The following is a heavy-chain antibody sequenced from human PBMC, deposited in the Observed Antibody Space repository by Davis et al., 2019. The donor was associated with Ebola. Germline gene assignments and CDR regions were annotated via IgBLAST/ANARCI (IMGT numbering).Heavy chain of an antibody. CDR1: GFTFSSYG. Sequence: GESLKISCAASGFTFSSYGMHWVRQAPGKGLEWVAVIWYDGSNKYYADSVKGRFTISRDNSQNALYLQMNRLTNEDTAVYYCVRDGGDGYSSGWYFDYWGQGILVTVSS. CDR2: IWYDGSNK. CDR3: VRDGGDGYSSGWYFDY. J-gene: IGHJ4*02. V-gene: IGHV3-33*08. D-gene: IGHD6-19*01.